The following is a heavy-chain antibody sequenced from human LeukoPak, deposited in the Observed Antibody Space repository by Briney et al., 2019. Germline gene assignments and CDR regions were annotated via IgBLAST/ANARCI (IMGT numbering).Heavy chain of an antibody. CDR2: IDPSDSYT. CDR1: GYSFTSYW. V-gene: IGHV5-10-1*01. CDR3: ARQLTGYAPQE. Sequence: GESLKISCQSSGYSFTSYWISWVRPMPGKGLEWMGRIDPSDSYTNYSPSFQGHVTISADKSMTTAYLQWTSLKASDTAMYYCARQLTGYAPQEWGQGTLVTVSS. J-gene: IGHJ1*01. D-gene: IGHD1-1*01.